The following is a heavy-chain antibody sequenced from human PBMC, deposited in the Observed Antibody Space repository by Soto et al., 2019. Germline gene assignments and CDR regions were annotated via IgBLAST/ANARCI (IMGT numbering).Heavy chain of an antibody. D-gene: IGHD3-3*01. J-gene: IGHJ4*02. Sequence: TSETLSLTCAVYGGSFSGYYWSWIRQPPGKGLEWIGEINHSGSTNYNPSLKSRVTISVDTSKNQFSLKLSSVTAADTAVYYCARVDFWSGYYYNYWGQGTLVTVSS. CDR1: GGSFSGYY. CDR2: INHSGST. V-gene: IGHV4-34*01. CDR3: ARVDFWSGYYYNY.